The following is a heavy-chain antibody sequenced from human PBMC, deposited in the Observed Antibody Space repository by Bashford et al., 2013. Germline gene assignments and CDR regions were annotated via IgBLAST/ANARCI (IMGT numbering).Heavy chain of an antibody. Sequence: GGSLRLSCEASGFTFSNYWMSWVRQAPGKGLEWVANIKQGGSETYYVDSVKGRFTISRDNAKNSLYLHMNSLRAEDTGVYYCATALAKRDCSSGDCRYYGMDIWGQGTTVTVSS. J-gene: IGHJ6*02. CDR1: GFTFSNYW. CDR3: ATALAKRDCSSGDCRYYGMDI. V-gene: IGHV3-7*01. CDR2: IKQGGSET. D-gene: IGHD2-15*01.